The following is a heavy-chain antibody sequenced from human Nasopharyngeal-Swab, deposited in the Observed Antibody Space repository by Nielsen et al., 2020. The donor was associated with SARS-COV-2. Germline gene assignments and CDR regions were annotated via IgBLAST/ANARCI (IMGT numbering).Heavy chain of an antibody. J-gene: IGHJ5*02. Sequence: WVRQAPGQGLEWMGIINPSGGSTSYAQKFQGRVTMTRDTSTSTVYMELSSLRSEDTAVYYCARDLDSNGYYPNWFDLWGQGTLVTVSS. CDR2: INPSGGST. D-gene: IGHD3-22*01. V-gene: IGHV1-46*01. CDR3: ARDLDSNGYYPNWFDL.